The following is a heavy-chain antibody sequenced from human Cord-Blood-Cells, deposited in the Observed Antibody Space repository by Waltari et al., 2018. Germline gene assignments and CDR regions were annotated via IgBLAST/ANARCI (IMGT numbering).Heavy chain of an antibody. CDR1: GYTFTGYY. D-gene: IGHD5-12*01. V-gene: IGHV1-2*06. CDR2: INPNSGGT. J-gene: IGHJ5*02. Sequence: QVQLVQSGAEVKKPGASVKVSCKASGYTFTGYYMHWVRQAPGQGLEWMGRINPNSGGTNYAQRCQGRVTMTRDTSISTAYMELSRLRSDDTAVYYCARGGYSGYDNWFDPWGQGTLVTVSS. CDR3: ARGGYSGYDNWFDP.